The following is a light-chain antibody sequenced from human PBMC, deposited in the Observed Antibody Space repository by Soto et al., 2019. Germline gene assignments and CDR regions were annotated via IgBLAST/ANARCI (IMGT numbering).Light chain of an antibody. CDR3: QQYNDWPRT. J-gene: IGKJ1*01. CDR1: QSVASN. Sequence: EIVMTQSPATLSVSPGERATLSCRASQSVASNLAWYQQKPGQAPRLLICGASTRATGIPARFSGSGSVTEFTLTISSLQSEDFAVYYCQQYNDWPRTFGQGTKVEIK. CDR2: GAS. V-gene: IGKV3-15*01.